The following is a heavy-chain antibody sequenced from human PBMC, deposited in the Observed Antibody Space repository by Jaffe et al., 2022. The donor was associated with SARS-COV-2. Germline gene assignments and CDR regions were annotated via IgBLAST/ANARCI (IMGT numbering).Heavy chain of an antibody. Sequence: QVQLVESGGGVVQPGRSLRLSCAASGFTFSSYGMHWVRQAPGKGLEWVAVIWYDGSNKYYADSVKGRFTISRDNAKNSLYLQMNSLRDEDTAVYYCARDPNYYGSGSDYYYYYGMDVWGQGTTVTVSS. CDR2: IWYDGSNK. J-gene: IGHJ6*02. V-gene: IGHV3-33*01. CDR3: ARDPNYYGSGSDYYYYYGMDV. CDR1: GFTFSSYG. D-gene: IGHD3-10*01.